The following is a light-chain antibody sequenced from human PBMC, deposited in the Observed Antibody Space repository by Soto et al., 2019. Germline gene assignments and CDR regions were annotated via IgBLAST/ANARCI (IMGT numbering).Light chain of an antibody. V-gene: IGKV3-15*01. CDR1: HSVASN. CDR2: GAS. CDR3: QQYHNWPPQYT. Sequence: EIVMTQSPASLSVSPGDGATLSCMASHSVASNVAWYQQKPGQGPRLLIHGASTRAVGVPARFSGSGSGTDFTLTISSLQSEDFAVYYCQQYHNWPPQYTFGQGTKLQS. J-gene: IGKJ2*01.